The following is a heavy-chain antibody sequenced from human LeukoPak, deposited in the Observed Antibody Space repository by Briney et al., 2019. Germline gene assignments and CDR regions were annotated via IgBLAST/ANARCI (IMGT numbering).Heavy chain of an antibody. Sequence: QPGGSLRLSCPVSGFSVSSNYMSWVRQTPGKGLEWVSVIYSGGNTYYADSVKGRFVISRDNSKNTLYLHMNSLRAEDTAVYYCARDYGGSSPFDYWGQGTLVTVSS. CDR1: GFSVSSNY. J-gene: IGHJ4*02. V-gene: IGHV3-53*01. CDR3: ARDYGGSSPFDY. CDR2: IYSGGNT. D-gene: IGHD4-23*01.